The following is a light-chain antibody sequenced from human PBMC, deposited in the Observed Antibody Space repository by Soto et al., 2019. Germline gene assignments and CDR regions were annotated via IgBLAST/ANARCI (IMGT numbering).Light chain of an antibody. CDR2: TSG. Sequence: IQMTQSPSSLSASLGDRVTITCRASQRITTYLNWYQQKPGNAPKLLITTSGTLQRGVPSRFSGSGSGTDFTLTITSLQREEFATYFCQQTYSTPYTFGQGTKLEIK. J-gene: IGKJ2*01. CDR1: QRITTY. V-gene: IGKV1-39*01. CDR3: QQTYSTPYT.